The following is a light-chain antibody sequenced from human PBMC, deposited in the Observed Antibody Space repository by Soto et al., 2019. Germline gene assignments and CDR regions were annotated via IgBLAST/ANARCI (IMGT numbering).Light chain of an antibody. CDR1: SSDVGGYNY. J-gene: IGLJ1*01. CDR3: SSFAGNNNRGV. Sequence: QSALTQPRSVSGSPGQSVTISCTGTSSDVGGYNYVSWYQQHPGKAPKLMIYDVSKRPSGVPDRFSGSKSGNTASLTISGLQAEDEADYYCSSFAGNNNRGVFGSGTKVTVL. CDR2: DVS. V-gene: IGLV2-11*01.